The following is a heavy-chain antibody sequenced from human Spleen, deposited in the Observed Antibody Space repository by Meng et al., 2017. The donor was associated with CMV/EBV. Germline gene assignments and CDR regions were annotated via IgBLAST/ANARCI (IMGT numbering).Heavy chain of an antibody. CDR1: GFSLSTTGMR. D-gene: IGHD6-6*01. CDR2: IDWDDDK. V-gene: IGHV2-70D*14. CDR3: AYASSSHYFAY. Sequence: SGPTLVKPTQTLTLTCTFSGFSLSTTGMRVSWIRQPPGKALEWLARIDWDDDKFYSTSLKTRLTISKDTSENQVVLTLANMDPVDTATYFYAYASSSHYFAYWGQGTLVTV. J-gene: IGHJ4*02.